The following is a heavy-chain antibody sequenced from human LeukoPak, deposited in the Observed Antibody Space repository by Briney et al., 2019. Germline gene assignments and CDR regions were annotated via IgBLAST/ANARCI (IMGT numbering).Heavy chain of an antibody. CDR3: ARVGSSSWNLAY. D-gene: IGHD6-13*01. V-gene: IGHV3-21*01. CDR2: ISSSSSYI. CDR1: GFTFSSYS. J-gene: IGHJ4*02. Sequence: GSLRLSCAASGFTFSSYSMNWVRQAPGKGLEWVSSISSSSSYIYYADSVKGRFTISRDNAKNSLYLQMNSLRAEDTAVYYCARVGSSSWNLAYWGQGTLVTVSS.